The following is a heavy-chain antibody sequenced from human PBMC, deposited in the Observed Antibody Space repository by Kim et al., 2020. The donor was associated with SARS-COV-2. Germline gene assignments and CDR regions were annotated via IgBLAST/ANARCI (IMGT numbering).Heavy chain of an antibody. V-gene: IGHV1-8*01. CDR3: ARGPLYSGGYSYYYMDV. J-gene: IGHJ6*03. CDR1: GYTFTSYD. CDR2: MNPNSGNT. D-gene: IGHD1-26*01. Sequence: ASVKVSCKASGYTFTSYDINWVRQATGQGLEWMGWMNPNSGNTGYAQKFQGRVTMTRNIAISTAYMELSSLRSEDTAVYYCARGPLYSGGYSYYYMDVWGKGTTVTVSS.